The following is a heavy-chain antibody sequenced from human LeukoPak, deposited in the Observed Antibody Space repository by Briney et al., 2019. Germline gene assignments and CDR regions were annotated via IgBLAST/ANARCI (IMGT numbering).Heavy chain of an antibody. CDR3: AGSSSWYVSFDY. CDR2: IYTSGST. Sequence: SETLSLTCTVSGGSISSYYWSWIRQPAGKGLEWIGRIYTSGSTNYNPSLKSRVTMPVDTSKNQFSLKLSSVTAADTAVYYCAGSSSWYVSFDYWGQGTLVTVSS. J-gene: IGHJ4*02. CDR1: GGSISSYY. D-gene: IGHD6-13*01. V-gene: IGHV4-4*07.